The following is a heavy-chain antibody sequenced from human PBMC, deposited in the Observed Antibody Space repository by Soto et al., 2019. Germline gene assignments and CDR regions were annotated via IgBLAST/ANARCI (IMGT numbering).Heavy chain of an antibody. CDR2: TYYRSKWYN. D-gene: IGHD1-7*01. V-gene: IGHV6-1*01. CDR3: ARDIWNYVVPYYYYCMDV. Sequence: QVQLQQSGPGLVKPSQTLSLTCAISGDSVSSNSAAWNWIRQSPSRGLEWLGRTYYRSKWYNDYAVSVKSRIPTNPHTSKNQFSLQLYSVTPEDMALYYCARDIWNYVVPYYYYCMDVWGQGTTVTVSS. CDR1: GDSVSSNSAA. J-gene: IGHJ6*02.